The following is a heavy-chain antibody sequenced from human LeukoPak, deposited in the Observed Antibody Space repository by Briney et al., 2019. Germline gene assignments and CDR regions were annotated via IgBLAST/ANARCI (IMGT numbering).Heavy chain of an antibody. V-gene: IGHV3-74*03. CDR2: INPRSTVI. Sequence: GGSLRLSCAVSGFPFSSYWMHWVRQVPGKGLVWVARINPRSTVITYADSVRGRFTISRDNAENTVSLQMNSLRGEDTAVYYCVRDLVLVETPGDDFDFWGQGTLVTVSS. J-gene: IGHJ4*02. CDR1: GFPFSSYW. D-gene: IGHD2-8*02. CDR3: VRDLVLVETPGDDFDF.